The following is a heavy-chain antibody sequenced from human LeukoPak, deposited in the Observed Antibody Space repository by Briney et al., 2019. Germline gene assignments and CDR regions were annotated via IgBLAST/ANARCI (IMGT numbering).Heavy chain of an antibody. J-gene: IGHJ6*02. CDR3: ARSNGVVRGVEDYHGMDV. Sequence: GASVKVSCKASGYRFTGYFLQWVRQAPGQGLEWMGWINPYSGDTNYAQKFQGRVTVTRATSISTAYMELSSLRSDDTALYYCARSNGVVRGVEDYHGMDVWGQGTTVAVSS. V-gene: IGHV1-2*02. D-gene: IGHD3-10*01. CDR2: INPYSGDT. CDR1: GYRFTGYF.